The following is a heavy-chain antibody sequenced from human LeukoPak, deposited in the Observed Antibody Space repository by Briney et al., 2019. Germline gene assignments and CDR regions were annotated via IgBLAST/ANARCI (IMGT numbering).Heavy chain of an antibody. J-gene: IGHJ6*03. Sequence: PSETLSLTCTVSGYSISSGYYWAWIRQPPGKGLEWLGNIYHSGSTYYNPSLKSRVTISVDTSKNQFSLNLSSVTAADTAVYYCARDGRGLGFYYYYMDVWGKGTTVTVSS. CDR1: GYSISSGYY. CDR3: ARDGRGLGFYYYYMDV. V-gene: IGHV4-38-2*02. CDR2: IYHSGST.